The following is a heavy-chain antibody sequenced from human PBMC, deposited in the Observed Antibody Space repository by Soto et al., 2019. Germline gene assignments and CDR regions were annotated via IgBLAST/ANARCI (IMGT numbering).Heavy chain of an antibody. CDR1: GFTFNTYS. D-gene: IGHD6-19*01. CDR3: ARAASSGWYEADYFDN. CDR2: VSSSSSYI. Sequence: EVQLVESGGGLVKPGGSLRLSCAASGFTFNTYSMNWVRQAPGKGLEWVSSVSSSSSYIYYADSMKGRFTISRDNANNSLYRKMNSLRAEDTAVYYCARAASSGWYEADYFDNWGQGTVVTVSS. J-gene: IGHJ4*02. V-gene: IGHV3-21*01.